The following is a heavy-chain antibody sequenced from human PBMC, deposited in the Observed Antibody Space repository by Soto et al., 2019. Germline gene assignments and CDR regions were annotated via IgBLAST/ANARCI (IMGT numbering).Heavy chain of an antibody. J-gene: IGHJ4*02. CDR1: GYTFTSYG. V-gene: IGHV1-69*13. D-gene: IGHD2-21*02. CDR2: ISPNIGTT. Sequence: GASVKVSCKASGYTFTSYGISWVRQAPGQGLEWMGWISPNIGTTNYAQKFQGRVTITADESTSTAYMELSSLRSEDTAVYYCARGWFDCGGDCEHNPFVPFDYWGQGTLVTVSS. CDR3: ARGWFDCGGDCEHNPFVPFDY.